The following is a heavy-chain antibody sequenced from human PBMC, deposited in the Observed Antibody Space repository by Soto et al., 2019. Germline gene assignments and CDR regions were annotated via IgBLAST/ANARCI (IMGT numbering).Heavy chain of an antibody. CDR1: GGTFSSYT. J-gene: IGHJ1*01. V-gene: IGHV1-69*08. Sequence: QVQLVQSGAEVKKPGSSVKVSCKASGGTFSSYTISWVRQAPGQGLEWMGRIIPILGIANYAQKFQDRVTITADKSTSTAYMELSSLRSEDTAVYYCARESVVVPAAIGYFQHWGQGTLVTVSS. CDR2: IIPILGIA. CDR3: ARESVVVPAAIGYFQH. D-gene: IGHD2-2*02.